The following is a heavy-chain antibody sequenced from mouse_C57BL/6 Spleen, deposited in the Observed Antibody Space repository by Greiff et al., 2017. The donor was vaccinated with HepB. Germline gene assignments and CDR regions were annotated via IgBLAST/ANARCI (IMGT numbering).Heavy chain of an antibody. J-gene: IGHJ2*01. CDR1: GFTFTDYY. CDR3: ARAPNLPFDY. CDR2: IRNKANGYTT. D-gene: IGHD4-1*02. V-gene: IGHV7-3*01. Sequence: EVQGVESGGGLVQPGGSLSLSCAASGFTFTDYYMSWVRQPPGKALEWLGFIRNKANGYTTEYSASVTGRFTISRDNSQSILHLQMNALRAEDSATYYCARAPNLPFDYWGQGTTLTVSS.